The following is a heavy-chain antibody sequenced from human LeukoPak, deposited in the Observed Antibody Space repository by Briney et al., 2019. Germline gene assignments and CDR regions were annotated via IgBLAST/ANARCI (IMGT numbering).Heavy chain of an antibody. Sequence: GRSLRLSCAASGFTFSSYGMHWVRQAPGKGLEWVAVISYDGSNKYYADSVKGRFTISRDNSKNTLYLQMNSLRAEDTAVYYCAKDFNDCSSTSCLLYYYYYGMDVWGKGTTATVSS. J-gene: IGHJ6*04. CDR2: ISYDGSNK. CDR3: AKDFNDCSSTSCLLYYYYYGMDV. CDR1: GFTFSSYG. D-gene: IGHD2-2*01. V-gene: IGHV3-30*18.